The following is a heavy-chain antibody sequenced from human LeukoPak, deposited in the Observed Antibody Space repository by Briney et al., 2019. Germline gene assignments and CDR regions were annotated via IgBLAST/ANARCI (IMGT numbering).Heavy chain of an antibody. CDR1: GFTFSSYW. J-gene: IGHJ3*02. CDR2: IKQDGSEK. CDR3: AGAGYCSSTSCYKASAFDI. D-gene: IGHD2-2*03. V-gene: IGHV3-7*01. Sequence: GGSLRLSCAASGFTFSSYWMSWVRQAPGKGLEWVANIKQDGSEKYYVDSVKGRFTISRDNAKNSLYLQMNSLRAEDTAVYYCAGAGYCSSTSCYKASAFDIWGQGTMVTVSS.